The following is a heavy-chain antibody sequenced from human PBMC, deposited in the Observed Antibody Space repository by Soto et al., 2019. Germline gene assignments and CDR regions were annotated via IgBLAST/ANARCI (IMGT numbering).Heavy chain of an antibody. J-gene: IGHJ4*02. Sequence: EVQLVETGGGLIQPGGSLRLSCAASGFTVSSNYMSWVRQAPGKGLEWGSVIYSGGSTYYADSVKGRFTISRDNSKNTLYLQMNSLRAEDTAVYYCASSLTDNSSGSKFDYWGQGTLVTVS. V-gene: IGHV3-53*02. CDR1: GFTVSSNY. D-gene: IGHD3-22*01. CDR2: IYSGGST. CDR3: ASSLTDNSSGSKFDY.